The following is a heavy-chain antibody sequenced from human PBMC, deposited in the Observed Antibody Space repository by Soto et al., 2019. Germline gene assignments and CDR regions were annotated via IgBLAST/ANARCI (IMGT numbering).Heavy chain of an antibody. CDR2: ISSSSSYI. J-gene: IGHJ6*01. Sequence: EVQLVESGGGLVKPGGSLRLSCAASGFTFSSYSMNWVRQAPGKGLEWVSAISSSSSYIYYADSVKGRFTISRDNAKNSRYLQMNSLRAEETALDYGARGRSGGSYRPVGDPYYYGMDVWGQGTTVTVSS. CDR3: ARGRSGGSYRPVGDPYYYGMDV. V-gene: IGHV3-21*01. D-gene: IGHD1-26*01. CDR1: GFTFSSYS.